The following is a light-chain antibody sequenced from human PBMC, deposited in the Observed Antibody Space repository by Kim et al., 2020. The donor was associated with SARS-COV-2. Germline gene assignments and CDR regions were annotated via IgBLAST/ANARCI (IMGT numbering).Light chain of an antibody. V-gene: IGLV2-11*01. Sequence: GQSVTISCTGTSSDVGGYNYVSWFQQHPGKAPKLMISDVNKRPSGVPDRFSGSKSDNTASLTISGLQTEDEADYFCCSYAGSFTLVFGGGTQLTVL. CDR1: SSDVGGYNY. CDR2: DVN. CDR3: CSYAGSFTLV. J-gene: IGLJ2*01.